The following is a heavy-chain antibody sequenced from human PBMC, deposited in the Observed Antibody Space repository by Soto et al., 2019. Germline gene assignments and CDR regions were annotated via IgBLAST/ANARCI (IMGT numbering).Heavy chain of an antibody. CDR2: ITADGGGT. Sequence: GGSLRLSCTASGFTFSSYIMNWVRQAPGKGLEWISTITADGGGTFYEDSVKGRFTISRDNSKNNLYLQMDNLRAEDTALYYCAKDRGGSRWPELDXWGQGTQVTVSX. J-gene: IGHJ4*02. CDR3: AKDRGGSRWPELDX. CDR1: GFTFSSYI. V-gene: IGHV3-23*01. D-gene: IGHD6-19*01.